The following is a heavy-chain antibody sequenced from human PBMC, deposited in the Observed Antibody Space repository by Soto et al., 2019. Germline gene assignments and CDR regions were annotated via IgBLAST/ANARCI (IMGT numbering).Heavy chain of an antibody. J-gene: IGHJ4*02. D-gene: IGHD4-17*01. CDR3: AHSDYGDYFDY. CDR2: IYWDDDK. CDR1: GFSLSAHGVG. V-gene: IGHV2-5*02. Sequence: QITLKESGPTLVKPTQTLTLTCTFSGFSLSAHGVGVGWIRQPPGKALEWLALIYWDDDKRYSPSLKSRLTITKDTSKNQVVLTMTNMVPADTATYFCAHSDYGDYFDYWGQGTLVTVSS.